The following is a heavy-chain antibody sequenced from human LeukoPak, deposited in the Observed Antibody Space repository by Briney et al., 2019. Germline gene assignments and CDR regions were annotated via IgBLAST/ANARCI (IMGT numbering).Heavy chain of an antibody. D-gene: IGHD6-19*01. CDR2: IYPGDSDT. CDR1: GYSFTNYW. CDR3: ARVSVAAAYYYYGMDV. J-gene: IGHJ6*02. Sequence: PGESLKISCKGSGYSFTNYWIGWVRQMPGKGLEWMGIIYPGDSDTRYSPSFQGQVTISADKSISTAYLQWSSLKASDTAMYYCARVSVAAAYYYYGMDVWGQGTTVTVSS. V-gene: IGHV5-51*01.